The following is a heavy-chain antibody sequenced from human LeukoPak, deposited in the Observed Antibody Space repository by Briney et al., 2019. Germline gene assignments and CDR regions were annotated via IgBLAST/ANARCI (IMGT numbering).Heavy chain of an antibody. J-gene: IGHJ4*02. CDR1: GYSISRGYY. V-gene: IGHV4-38-2*02. Sequence: SETLSLTCTVFGYSISRGYYWGWIRQPPGKGLEWIGSIHHVGGSNYNPSLKSRVTISMDTSRDQVALKLTSVTAADTAVYYCARAWHDSSGYHYYFDYWGQGTLVTVSS. D-gene: IGHD3-22*01. CDR3: ARAWHDSSGYHYYFDY. CDR2: IHHVGGS.